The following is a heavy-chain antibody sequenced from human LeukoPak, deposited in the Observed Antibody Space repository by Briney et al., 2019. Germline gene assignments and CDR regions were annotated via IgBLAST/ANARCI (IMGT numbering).Heavy chain of an antibody. CDR3: ARRTTVVTHFDY. Sequence: HAGGSLRLSCAASGSTFSSYAMSWVRQAPGQGLEWVSAISGSGGSTYYADSVKGRFTISRDNSKNTLYLQMNSLRAEDTAVYYCARRTTVVTHFDYWGQGTLVTVSS. V-gene: IGHV3-23*01. CDR2: ISGSGGST. J-gene: IGHJ4*02. CDR1: GSTFSSYA. D-gene: IGHD4-23*01.